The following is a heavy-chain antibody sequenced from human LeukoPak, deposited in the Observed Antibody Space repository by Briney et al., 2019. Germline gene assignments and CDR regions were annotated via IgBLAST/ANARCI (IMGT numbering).Heavy chain of an antibody. CDR3: AIIRGDWNYDFDY. D-gene: IGHD1-7*01. V-gene: IGHV4-39*01. CDR1: GGSISSSSYY. J-gene: IGHJ4*02. CDR2: IYYSGST. Sequence: SSETLSLTCTVSGGSISSSSYYWGWIRQPPGKGLEWIGSIYYSGSTYYNPSLKSRVTISVDTSKNQFSLKLSSVTAADTAVYYCAIIRGDWNYDFDYWGQGTLVTVSS.